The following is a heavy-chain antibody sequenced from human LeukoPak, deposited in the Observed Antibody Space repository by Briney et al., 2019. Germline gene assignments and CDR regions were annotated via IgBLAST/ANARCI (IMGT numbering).Heavy chain of an antibody. D-gene: IGHD3-3*01. Sequence: SETLSLTCTVSGGSISSHYWSWIRQPPGKGLEWIGYIYYSGSTNYNPSLKSRVTISVDTSKNQFSLKLSSVTAADTAVYYCARERGPRFWEWLSVENWFDPWGQGTLVTVSS. J-gene: IGHJ5*02. CDR2: IYYSGST. CDR3: ARERGPRFWEWLSVENWFDP. CDR1: GGSISSHY. V-gene: IGHV4-59*11.